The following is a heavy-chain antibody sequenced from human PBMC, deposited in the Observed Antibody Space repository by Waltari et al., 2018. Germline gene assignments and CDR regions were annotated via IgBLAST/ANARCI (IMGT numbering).Heavy chain of an antibody. CDR1: GYTFTGYY. CDR3: AREGIAAAGPPPTNWFDP. V-gene: IGHV1-2*06. J-gene: IGHJ5*02. D-gene: IGHD6-13*01. Sequence: QVQLVQSGAEVKKPGASVKVSCKASGYTFTGYYMHWVRQAPGQGLEWMGRINPNSGGTNYAQKFQGRVTMTRDTSISTAYMELSRLRSDDTAVYYCAREGIAAAGPPPTNWFDPWGQGTLVTVSS. CDR2: INPNSGGT.